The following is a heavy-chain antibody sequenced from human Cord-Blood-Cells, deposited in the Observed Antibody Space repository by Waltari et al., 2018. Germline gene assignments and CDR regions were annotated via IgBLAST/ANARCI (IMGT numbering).Heavy chain of an antibody. Sequence: QVQLVPSGAEVKKPGASVKVSCKVSGYPLTELSMHWVRQSPGKGLEWMGGFDPEDGETIYAQKFQGRVTMTEDTSTDTAYMELSSLRSEDTAVYYCATGSIAARFFAFDIWGQGTMVTVSS. CDR3: ATGSIAARFFAFDI. J-gene: IGHJ3*02. D-gene: IGHD6-6*01. CDR2: FDPEDGET. V-gene: IGHV1-24*01. CDR1: GYPLTELS.